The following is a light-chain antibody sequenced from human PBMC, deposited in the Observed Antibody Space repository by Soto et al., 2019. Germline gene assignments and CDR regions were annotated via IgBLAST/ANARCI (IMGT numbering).Light chain of an antibody. CDR2: EVV. J-gene: IGLJ1*01. CDR1: KNDVGFYDF. CDR3: KSYAGSNHYL. V-gene: IGLV2-8*01. Sequence: QSALTQPPSASGSPGQSVTISCTGTKNDVGFYDFVSWYQHHPGKAPRLIIYEVVQRPSGVPDRFSGSKSGNTASLTVSGLQAADEADYFCKSYAGSNHYLFGSGTKVTV.